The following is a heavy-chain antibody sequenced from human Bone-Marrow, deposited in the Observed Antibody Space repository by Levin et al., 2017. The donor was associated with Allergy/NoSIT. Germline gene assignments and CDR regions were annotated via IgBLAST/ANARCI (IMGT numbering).Heavy chain of an antibody. CDR3: AREVDDYGVKFDY. V-gene: IGHV3-48*03. CDR2: ISISGSII. D-gene: IGHD4-17*01. Sequence: GESLKISCAASGFTFSRYQMNWVRQAPGKGLECISYISISGSIIYYADSVKGRFTISRDNAKNSLYLQMNSLRAEDTAVYYCAREVDDYGVKFDYWGQGTLVTVSS. CDR1: GFTFSRYQ. J-gene: IGHJ4*02.